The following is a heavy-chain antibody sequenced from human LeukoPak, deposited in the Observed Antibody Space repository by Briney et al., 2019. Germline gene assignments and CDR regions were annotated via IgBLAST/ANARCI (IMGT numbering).Heavy chain of an antibody. J-gene: IGHJ4*02. CDR2: ICPGDSDT. Sequence: GESLKISCKGSGFGFSSYWIGWVRQMPGKGLEYMGIICPGDSDTRYSQSFQGQVTISADKSITTAYLQWSSLKASDTAMYYCARHTTVGGSLRFDYWGQGTLVSVSS. D-gene: IGHD4-23*01. CDR3: ARHTTVGGSLRFDY. V-gene: IGHV5-51*01. CDR1: GFGFSSYW.